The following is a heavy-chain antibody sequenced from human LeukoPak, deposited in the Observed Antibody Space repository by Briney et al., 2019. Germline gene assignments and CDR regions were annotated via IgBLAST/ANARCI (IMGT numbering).Heavy chain of an antibody. CDR1: GGSISSFY. CDR3: ARASPYSSNEIDY. J-gene: IGHJ4*02. V-gene: IGHV4-59*12. D-gene: IGHD6-13*01. CDR2: IYYSGST. Sequence: SETLSLTCTVSGGSISSFYWSWIRQPPGKGLEYIGYIYYSGSTNYNPSLKSRVTISVDTSKNQFSLKLSSVTAADTAVYYCARASPYSSNEIDYWGQGTLVTVSS.